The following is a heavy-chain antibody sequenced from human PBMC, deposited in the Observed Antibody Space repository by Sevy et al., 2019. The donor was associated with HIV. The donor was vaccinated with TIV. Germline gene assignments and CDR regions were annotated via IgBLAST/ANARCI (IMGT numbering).Heavy chain of an antibody. V-gene: IGHV1-2*02. D-gene: IGHD3-3*01. J-gene: IGHJ5*02. CDR3: ARDSYYDFWSGYRKYNWFDP. CDR2: INPNSGGT. CDR1: GYTFTGYY. Sequence: ASVKVSCKASGYTFTGYYMHWVRQAPGQGLEWMGWINPNSGGTNYAQKFQGRVTMTRDTSISTAYMERSRLRSDDTAVYYCARDSYYDFWSGYRKYNWFDPWGQGTLVTVSS.